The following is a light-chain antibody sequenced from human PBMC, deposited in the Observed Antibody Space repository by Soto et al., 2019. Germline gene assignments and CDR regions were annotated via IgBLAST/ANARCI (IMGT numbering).Light chain of an antibody. Sequence: VLTQPPSVTVATGQMARISYGGNNIGSESVHWYQQRPGQAPVLVVYDDSDRPSGMPERFSGSNSANTASLTNSRVEAGDEADYYCQVWYSWTNRYVVRSGTTAPVL. CDR2: DDS. CDR3: QVWYSWTNRYV. J-gene: IGLJ1*01. V-gene: IGLV3-21*02. CDR1: NIGSES.